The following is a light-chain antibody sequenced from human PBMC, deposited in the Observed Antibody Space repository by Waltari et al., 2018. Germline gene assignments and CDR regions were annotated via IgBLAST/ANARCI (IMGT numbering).Light chain of an antibody. J-gene: IGKJ4*01. CDR3: QQYNDWLAPT. CDR2: SAS. Sequence: EIVMTQSPATLSVSPGERAILPCRASQSVSGYLAWYQQKPGHAPRLLIYSASTRVTGIPARLSGSGSGTEFTLTISSLQSEDFAVYHCQQYNDWLAPTFGGGTKVEI. V-gene: IGKV3-15*01. CDR1: QSVSGY.